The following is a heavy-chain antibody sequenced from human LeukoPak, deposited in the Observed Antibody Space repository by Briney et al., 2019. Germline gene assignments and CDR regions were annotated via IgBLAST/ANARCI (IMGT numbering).Heavy chain of an antibody. Sequence: SETLSLTCTVSGDXISTYYWSWIRQPPGKGLEWIGYIHYSGSTNYNPSLRSRVTISVDTSKNQFSLKLSSATAADTAVYFCARRAINSVMFDYWGQGTLVTVSS. J-gene: IGHJ4*02. CDR2: IHYSGST. D-gene: IGHD3-16*01. CDR1: GDXISTYY. V-gene: IGHV4-59*08. CDR3: ARRAINSVMFDY.